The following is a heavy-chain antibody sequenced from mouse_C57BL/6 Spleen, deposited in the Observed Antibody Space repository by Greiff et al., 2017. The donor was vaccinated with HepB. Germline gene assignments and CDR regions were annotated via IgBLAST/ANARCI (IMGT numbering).Heavy chain of an antibody. CDR2: IYPGSGNT. V-gene: IGHV1-66*01. J-gene: IGHJ4*01. CDR1: GYSFTSYN. Sequence: VQLQQSGPELVKPGASVKISCKASGYSFTSYNIHWVKQRPGQGLEWIGWIYPGSGNTKYNEKDKGKATRTADTSSSTAYMQLSSLTSEDSAVYYCARGEPGAMDYWGQGTSVTVSS. CDR3: ARGEPGAMDY.